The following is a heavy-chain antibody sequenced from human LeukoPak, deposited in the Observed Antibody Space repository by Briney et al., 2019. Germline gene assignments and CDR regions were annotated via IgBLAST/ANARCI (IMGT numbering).Heavy chain of an antibody. J-gene: IGHJ4*02. Sequence: PSETLSLTCTVSGYSISSGYYWGWIRQPPGKGLKWIGSIYHSGSTYYNPSLKSRVTISVDTSKNQFSLKLSSVTAADTAVYYCARLYYSGSYCDYWGQGTLVTVSS. V-gene: IGHV4-38-2*02. CDR3: ARLYYSGSYCDY. CDR1: GYSISSGYY. CDR2: IYHSGST. D-gene: IGHD1-26*01.